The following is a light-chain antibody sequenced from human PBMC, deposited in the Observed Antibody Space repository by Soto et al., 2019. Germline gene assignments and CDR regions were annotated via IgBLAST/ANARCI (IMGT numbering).Light chain of an antibody. CDR3: QQYNNWPLT. CDR2: GAS. CDR1: HRVSSY. J-gene: IGKJ4*01. Sequence: EIVMTQSPATLSVSPGERATLSCRASHRVSSYLAWYQQRPGQAPRLLIYGASTGATGIPARFSGSASGTEFTLTISSLQSEDFAIYYCQQYNNWPLTFGGGTKVEIK. V-gene: IGKV3-15*01.